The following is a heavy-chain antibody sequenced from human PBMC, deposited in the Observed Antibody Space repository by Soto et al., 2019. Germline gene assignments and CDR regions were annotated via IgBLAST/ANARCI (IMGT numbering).Heavy chain of an antibody. Sequence: QVQLQESGPGLVKPSETLSLTCTVSGGSVSSDTYYWSWIRQPPGKGLEWIGYIFYSGSTDYNPSLKSRVTLSVDTSKNQFSLKLRSVTAADTAVYYCARGPTMTTDYWGQGTLVTVSS. V-gene: IGHV4-61*01. CDR3: ARGPTMTTDY. J-gene: IGHJ4*02. CDR2: IFYSGST. D-gene: IGHD4-17*01. CDR1: GGSVSSDTYY.